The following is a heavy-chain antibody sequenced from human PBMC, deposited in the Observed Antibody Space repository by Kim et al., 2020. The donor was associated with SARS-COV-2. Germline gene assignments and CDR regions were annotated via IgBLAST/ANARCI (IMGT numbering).Heavy chain of an antibody. CDR3: ARDRNGDYSRWFDP. CDR2: IYYSGST. V-gene: IGHV4-59*13. CDR1: GGSISSYY. Sequence: SETLSLTCTVSGGSISSYYWSWIRQPPGKGLEWIGYIYYSGSTNYNPSLKSRVTITLDTSKNQFSLKLSSVPAVDTAVYYCARDRNGDYSRWFDPWGQGT. J-gene: IGHJ5*02. D-gene: IGHD4-17*01.